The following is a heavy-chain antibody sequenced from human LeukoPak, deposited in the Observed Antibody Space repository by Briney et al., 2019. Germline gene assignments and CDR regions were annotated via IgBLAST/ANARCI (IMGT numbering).Heavy chain of an antibody. CDR2: ISSSSSYI. V-gene: IGHV3-21*06. Sequence: PGGSLRLSCAASGFIFSSYSMNWVRQAPGKGLEWDSCISSSSSYIYYADSVKGRFTISRDNAKNSLYLQMNSLRAEDTAVYYCPRDGGGAVTTVLGNAFDYWGQGTLVTVSS. CDR1: GFIFSSYS. D-gene: IGHD4-17*01. J-gene: IGHJ4*02. CDR3: PRDGGGAVTTVLGNAFDY.